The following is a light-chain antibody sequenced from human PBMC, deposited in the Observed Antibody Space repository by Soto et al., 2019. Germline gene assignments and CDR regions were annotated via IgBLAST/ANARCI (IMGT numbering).Light chain of an antibody. CDR2: DAS. CDR3: QQRSKWPCT. CDR1: QSVSSY. J-gene: IGKJ5*01. Sequence: EIVLTQSPGTLSLSPGERAALSCRASQSVSSYLAWYQQKPGQAPRLLIYDASNRATGIPARFSGSGSGTDFTLTISSLEPEDFAVYYCQQRSKWPCTFGQGTRLENK. V-gene: IGKV3-11*01.